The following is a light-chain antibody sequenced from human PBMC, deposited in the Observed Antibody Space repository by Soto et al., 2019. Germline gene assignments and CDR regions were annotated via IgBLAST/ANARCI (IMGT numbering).Light chain of an antibody. V-gene: IGKV1-5*03. CDR1: QSISAW. CDR3: QQYHTWPIT. Sequence: DIQMTQSPSTLSASVGDSVSINCRASQSISAWLAWYQQKPGKAPRLLIYKASTLEIGVPSRFSGSGSGTEFTLTISSLQSEDCAIYYCQQYHTWPITFGGGTKVDIK. CDR2: KAS. J-gene: IGKJ4*01.